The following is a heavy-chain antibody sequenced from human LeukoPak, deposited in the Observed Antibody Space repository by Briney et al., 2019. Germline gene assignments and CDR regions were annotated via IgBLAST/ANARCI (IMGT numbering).Heavy chain of an antibody. V-gene: IGHV3-48*04. CDR3: ASSGSYQTPFDP. J-gene: IGHJ5*02. CDR1: GSTFSSYS. CDR2: ISSSSSTI. D-gene: IGHD1-26*01. Sequence: GGSLRLSCAASGSTFSSYSMNWGRQAPGEGLEWVSYISSSSSTIYYADSVKGRFTISRDNAKNSLYLQMNSLRAEDTAVYYCASSGSYQTPFDPWGQGTLVTVSS.